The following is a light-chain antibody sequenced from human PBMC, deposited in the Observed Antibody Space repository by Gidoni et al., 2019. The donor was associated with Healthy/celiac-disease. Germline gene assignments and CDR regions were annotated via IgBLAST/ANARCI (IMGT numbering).Light chain of an antibody. Sequence: EIVLTQSLATLSLYPGERATLSCRASQSVSSYLAWYQQKPGQAPRLLIYDASNRATGIPARFSGSGSGTDFTLTISSLEPEDFAVYYCQQRSNWARLTFGGGTKVEIK. CDR1: QSVSSY. V-gene: IGKV3-11*01. CDR3: QQRSNWARLT. J-gene: IGKJ4*01. CDR2: DAS.